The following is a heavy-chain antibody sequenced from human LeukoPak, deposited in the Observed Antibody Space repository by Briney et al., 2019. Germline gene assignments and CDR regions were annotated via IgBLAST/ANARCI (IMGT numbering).Heavy chain of an antibody. CDR3: AKDARYYSGGSCYSSHYFDY. CDR1: GFTFRSFV. D-gene: IGHD2-15*01. CDR2: ISGSGGST. V-gene: IGHV3-23*01. Sequence: GGSLRLPCAASGFTFRSFVMSWVRQAPGKGLEWVSAISGSGGSTYYADSVKGRFTISRDNSKNTLYLQLISLKAEDTDVYYCAKDARYYSGGSCYSSHYFDYWGQGTLVTVSS. J-gene: IGHJ4*02.